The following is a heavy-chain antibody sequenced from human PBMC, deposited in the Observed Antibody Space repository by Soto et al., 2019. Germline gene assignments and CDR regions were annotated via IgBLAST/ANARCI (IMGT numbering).Heavy chain of an antibody. Sequence: PGGSLRPSCQASGFNFRMYEMHWVRKAPGKGLEWVSYISSSGLSTYYADFAEGRFTISRDNAKDSLYLHLNSLRVGDTAVYYCARYGTRGDWWGLGTQVTVS. CDR1: GFNFRMYE. D-gene: IGHD3-10*01. CDR3: ARYGTRGDW. J-gene: IGHJ5*01. CDR2: ISSSGLST. V-gene: IGHV3-48*03.